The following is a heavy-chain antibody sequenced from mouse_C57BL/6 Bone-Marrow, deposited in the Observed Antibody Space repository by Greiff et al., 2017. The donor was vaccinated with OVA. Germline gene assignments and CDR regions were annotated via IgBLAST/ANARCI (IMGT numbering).Heavy chain of an antibody. CDR1: GYTFTSYW. CDR3: AVCTPCFDY. D-gene: IGHD2-14*01. CDR2: IYPSDSET. V-gene: IGHV1-61*01. J-gene: IGHJ2*01. Sequence: VQLQQPGAELVRPGSSVKLSCKASGYTFTSYWMDWVKQRPGQGLEWIGNIYPSDSETHYNQKFKDKATLTVDKSSSTAYMQLSSLTSEDSAVYCSAVCTPCFDYWGQGTTLTVSS.